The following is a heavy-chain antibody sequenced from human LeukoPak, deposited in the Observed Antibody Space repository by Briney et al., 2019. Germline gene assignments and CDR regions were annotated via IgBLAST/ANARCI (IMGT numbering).Heavy chain of an antibody. D-gene: IGHD3-3*01. CDR1: GFTFSSYW. CDR2: INSDGSST. V-gene: IGHV3-74*01. J-gene: IGHJ4*02. CDR3: ARVPNYDFWSGYWAYFDY. Sequence: PGGSLRLSCAASGFTFSSYWMHWVRQAPGKVLVWVSRINSDGSSTSYADSVKGRFTISRDNAKNTLYLQINSLRAEDTAVYYCARVPNYDFWSGYWAYFDYWGQGTLVTVSS.